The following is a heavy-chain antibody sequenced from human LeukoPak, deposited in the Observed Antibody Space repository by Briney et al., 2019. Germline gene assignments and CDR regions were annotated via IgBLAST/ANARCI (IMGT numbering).Heavy chain of an antibody. D-gene: IGHD2/OR15-2a*01. Sequence: PSETLSLTCTVSGGSISSGDYYWSWIRQPPGKGLEWIGYIYYSGSTYYNPSLKSRVTISVDTSKNQFSLKLSSVTAADTAVYYCAGHHPRNTVDFWGQGTLVTVSS. CDR1: GGSISSGDYY. CDR3: AGHHPRNTVDF. J-gene: IGHJ4*02. V-gene: IGHV4-30-4*01. CDR2: IYYSGST.